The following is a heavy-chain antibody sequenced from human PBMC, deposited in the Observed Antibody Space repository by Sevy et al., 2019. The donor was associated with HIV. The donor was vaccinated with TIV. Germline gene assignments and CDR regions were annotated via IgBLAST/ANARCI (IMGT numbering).Heavy chain of an antibody. CDR3: ARSYVDWFDP. CDR1: GGSISSYY. J-gene: IGHJ5*02. Sequence: SETLSLTCTVSGGSISSYYWSWIRQPPGKGLEWIGYIYYRGSTNYNPSLKSRVTKSVDTSKNQFSLKLSSVTAADTAVYYCARSYVDWFDPWGQGTLVTVSS. V-gene: IGHV4-59*01. D-gene: IGHD3-16*01. CDR2: IYYRGST.